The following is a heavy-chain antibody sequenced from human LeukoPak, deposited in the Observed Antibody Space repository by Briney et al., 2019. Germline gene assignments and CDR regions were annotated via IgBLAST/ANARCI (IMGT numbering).Heavy chain of an antibody. CDR3: ARSEAHCSGGSCYGRIYFDY. CDR2: NFYSGRP. D-gene: IGHD2-15*01. CDR1: GGSISSSSYY. J-gene: IGHJ4*02. V-gene: IGHV4-39*01. Sequence: PSDTLSLTCTVSGGSISSSSYYWGWTRQPPGKGLVWIGSNFYSGRPHSNPSLKSRVTLARDTSHNQFYLKLRSVAAAGTVVYYCARSEAHCSGGSCYGRIYFDYWGQGTLVTVS.